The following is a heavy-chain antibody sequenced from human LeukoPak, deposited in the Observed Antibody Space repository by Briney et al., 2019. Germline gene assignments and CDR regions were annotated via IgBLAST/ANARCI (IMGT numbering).Heavy chain of an antibody. Sequence: GGSLRLSCAASGFTFSSYSMNWVRQAPGKGLEWVSSISSSSSYIYYADSVKGRFTISRDNAENSLYLQMNSLRAEDTAVYYCARESRGGGFDYWGQGTLVTVSS. CDR2: ISSSSSYI. D-gene: IGHD3-16*01. V-gene: IGHV3-21*01. CDR3: ARESRGGGFDY. CDR1: GFTFSSYS. J-gene: IGHJ4*02.